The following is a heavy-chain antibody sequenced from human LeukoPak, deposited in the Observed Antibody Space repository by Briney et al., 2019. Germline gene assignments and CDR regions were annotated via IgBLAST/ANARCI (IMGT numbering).Heavy chain of an antibody. CDR3: SRGTGDQRAFDI. Sequence: QAGGSLRLSCAASGFIFSTYSMNWVRQAPGKGLEWVSFISSSSSIINYADSVKGRFTISRDNAKNSLHLQMNSLRAEDTAVYYSSRGTGDQRAFDIWGQGTTVTVSS. D-gene: IGHD2-21*01. CDR1: GFIFSTYS. V-gene: IGHV3-48*01. J-gene: IGHJ3*02. CDR2: ISSSSSII.